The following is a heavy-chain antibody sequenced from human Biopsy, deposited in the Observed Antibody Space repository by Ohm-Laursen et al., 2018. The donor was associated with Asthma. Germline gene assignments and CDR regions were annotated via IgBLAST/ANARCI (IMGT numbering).Heavy chain of an antibody. D-gene: IGHD2-8*01. V-gene: IGHV3-30*03. CDR1: GFTFSNYG. CDR2: VTYDGISQ. J-gene: IGHJ6*02. Sequence: RSLRLSCTASGFTFSNYGMHWVRQVAGKGLDWVAVVTYDGISQYYAESVKGRFTISRDNSRNTLNLQMNSVRPDDTAVYFCAGERAGVLGSYNGMDVWGPGTTVSVSS. CDR3: AGERAGVLGSYNGMDV.